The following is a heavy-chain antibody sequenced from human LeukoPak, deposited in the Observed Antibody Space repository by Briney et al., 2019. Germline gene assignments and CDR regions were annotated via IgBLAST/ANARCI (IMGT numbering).Heavy chain of an antibody. CDR3: AKYSSGWHLGSWFDP. CDR1: GYTFTSYA. Sequence: GASVKVSCKASGYTFTSYAMNWVRQAPGQGLEWMGWINTNTGNPTYAQGFTGRFVFSLDTSVSTAYLQISSLKAEDTAVYYCAKYSSGWHLGSWFDPWGQGTLVTVSS. CDR2: INTNTGNP. J-gene: IGHJ5*02. V-gene: IGHV7-4-1*02. D-gene: IGHD6-19*01.